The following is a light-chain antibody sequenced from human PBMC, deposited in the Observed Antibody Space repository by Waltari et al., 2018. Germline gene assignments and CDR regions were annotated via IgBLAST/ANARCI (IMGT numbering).Light chain of an antibody. Sequence: VLTQSPGTLSLSPGERATLSCWASQSVGRSLAWYQQKRGQAPRLLIYGASTRATGVPDRFSGSGSGTDFSLTISRLEPEDFAVYYCQHYVRLPVTFGQGTKVEI. J-gene: IGKJ1*01. CDR3: QHYVRLPVT. CDR2: GAS. V-gene: IGKV3-20*01. CDR1: QSVGRS.